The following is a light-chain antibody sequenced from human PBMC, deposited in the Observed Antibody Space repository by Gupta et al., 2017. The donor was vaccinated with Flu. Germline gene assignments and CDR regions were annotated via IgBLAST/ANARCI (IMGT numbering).Light chain of an antibody. CDR2: VAS. V-gene: IGKV3-11*01. Sequence: IVLTQSPATLSLSPGERATLSCRASQSVSSYLAWYQQKPGQAPRLLIYVASNRATGIPARFIGSGSGTDFTLTISSLEPEDFAVYYCQQRSNCPLCTFGHGTKVDIK. J-gene: IGKJ3*01. CDR3: QQRSNCPLCT. CDR1: QSVSSY.